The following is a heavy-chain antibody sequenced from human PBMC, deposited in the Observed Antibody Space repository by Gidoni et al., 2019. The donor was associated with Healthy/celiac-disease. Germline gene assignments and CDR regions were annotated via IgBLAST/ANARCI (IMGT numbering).Heavy chain of an antibody. V-gene: IGHV4-39*07. J-gene: IGHJ4*02. CDR3: ARDWGDIVVVPAA. Sequence: QLQLQESGPGLVTLSETLSLTCTVSGGSISSSSYYWGWIRQPPGKGLEWIGSIYYSGSTYYNPSLKSRVTISVDTSKNQFSLKLSSVTAADTAVYYCARDWGDIVVVPAAWGQGTLVTVSS. D-gene: IGHD2-2*01. CDR2: IYYSGST. CDR1: GGSISSSSYY.